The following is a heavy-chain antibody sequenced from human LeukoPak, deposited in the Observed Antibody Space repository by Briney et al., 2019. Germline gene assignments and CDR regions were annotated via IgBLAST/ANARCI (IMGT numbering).Heavy chain of an antibody. CDR3: ARVMVRGVHYGMDV. Sequence: ASVKVSCKASGGTFSSYAISWVRQAPGQGLEWMGRIIPILGIANYAQKFQGRVTITADKSTSTAYMELSSLRSEDTAVYYCARVMVRGVHYGMDVWGQGTTVTVSS. CDR1: GGTFSSYA. CDR2: IIPILGIA. D-gene: IGHD3-10*01. V-gene: IGHV1-69*04. J-gene: IGHJ6*02.